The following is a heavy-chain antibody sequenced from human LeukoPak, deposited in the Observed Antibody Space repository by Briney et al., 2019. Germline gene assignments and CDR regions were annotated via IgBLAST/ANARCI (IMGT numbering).Heavy chain of an antibody. J-gene: IGHJ5*02. CDR3: ARDRLRLGGILSSGWFDP. CDR2: INGYNGLT. V-gene: IGHV1-2*02. D-gene: IGHD3-16*01. CDR1: GYTFTGYY. Sequence: ASVKVSCKASGYTFTGYYMHWVRQAPGQGLEWMGWINGYNGLTNYAQKFQGRVTITADESTSTAYMELSSLRSEDTAVYYCARDRLRLGGILSSGWFDPWGQGTLVTVSS.